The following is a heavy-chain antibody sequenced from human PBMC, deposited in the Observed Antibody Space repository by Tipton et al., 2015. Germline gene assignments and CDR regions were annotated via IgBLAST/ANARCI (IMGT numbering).Heavy chain of an antibody. CDR3: ARDRLRSSFAHYYYGMDV. J-gene: IGHJ6*02. CDR1: GGSISSYY. Sequence: TLSLTCTVSGGSISSYYWRWIRQPPGKGLECFGYIYYSGSTNYNPSLKSRVTISVDTSKNQFSLKLSSVTAADTAVYYCARDRLRSSFAHYYYGMDVWGRATTVAVSS. D-gene: IGHD3-3*01. V-gene: IGHV4-59*01. CDR2: IYYSGST.